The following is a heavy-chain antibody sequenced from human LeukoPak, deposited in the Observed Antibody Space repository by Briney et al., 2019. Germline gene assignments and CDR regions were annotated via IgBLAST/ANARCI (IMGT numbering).Heavy chain of an antibody. J-gene: IGHJ3*02. Sequence: LSLTCGVSGYSISRGYYWAWIRQPPGKGLEWVSYISGSGTNIFYADSVKGRFTISRDNAKNSLYLQMNSLRAEDTAVYYCARKALVFGGTIIIPDAFDIWGQGTLVTVSS. CDR1: GYSISRGYY. D-gene: IGHD3-16*01. CDR2: ISGSGTNI. V-gene: IGHV3-11*04. CDR3: ARKALVFGGTIIIPDAFDI.